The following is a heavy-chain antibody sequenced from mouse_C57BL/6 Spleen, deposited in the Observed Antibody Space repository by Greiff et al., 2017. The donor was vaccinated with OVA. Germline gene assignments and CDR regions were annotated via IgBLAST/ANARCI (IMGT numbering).Heavy chain of an antibody. CDR3: ARANYYGNPAGFAY. D-gene: IGHD1-1*01. Sequence: QVQLQQSGAELVRPGASVKLSCKASGYTFTDYYINWVKQRPGQGLEWIARIYPGSGNTYYNEKFKGKATLTAEKSSSTAYMQISSLTSEDSAVYVCARANYYGNPAGFAYWGQGTLVTVSA. V-gene: IGHV1-76*01. CDR1: GYTFTDYY. J-gene: IGHJ3*01. CDR2: IYPGSGNT.